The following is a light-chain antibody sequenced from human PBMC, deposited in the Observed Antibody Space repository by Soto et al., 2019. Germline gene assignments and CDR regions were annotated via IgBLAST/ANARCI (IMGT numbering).Light chain of an antibody. J-gene: IGKJ2*01. CDR2: GAF. V-gene: IGKV3-15*01. CDR1: QSVGTN. CDR3: QHNEEWPPN. Sequence: EIEMTQSPATLSVSPGDTATLSCRASQSVGTNLIWYQHKPGQAPRPLIYGAFARSTGIPARFSGSGSGTDFTLTISRLQSEDVAVYYCQHNEEWPPNFGQGTKLEIK.